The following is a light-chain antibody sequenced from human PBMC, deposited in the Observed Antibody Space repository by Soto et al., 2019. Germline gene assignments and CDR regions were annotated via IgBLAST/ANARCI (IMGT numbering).Light chain of an antibody. V-gene: IGKV3-20*01. Sequence: EIVLTQSPCTLSLSPGERATLSCRASQSVTSTFLAWYQQKPGRAPRLLIYGASSRATGIPDRFSGSGSGTDFTLIISRLEPEDFAVYYCQQFGSSYTFGQGTKLEIK. CDR1: QSVTSTF. CDR3: QQFGSSYT. J-gene: IGKJ2*01. CDR2: GAS.